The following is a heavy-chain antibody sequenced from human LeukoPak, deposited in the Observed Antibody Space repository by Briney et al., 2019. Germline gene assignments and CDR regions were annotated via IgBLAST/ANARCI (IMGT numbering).Heavy chain of an antibody. CDR2: VWYDGSQK. J-gene: IGHJ4*02. D-gene: IGHD6-19*01. CDR3: ARGVVGWYLLDY. V-gene: IGHV3-33*08. Sequence: GGSLRLSCAASGFTFSSYAMSWVRQAPGKGLEWVAVVWYDGSQKYYADSVRGRFSISRDNSKNTQYLQMDSLRVEDTGVYYCARGVVGWYLLDYWGQGTLVTVSS. CDR1: GFTFSSYA.